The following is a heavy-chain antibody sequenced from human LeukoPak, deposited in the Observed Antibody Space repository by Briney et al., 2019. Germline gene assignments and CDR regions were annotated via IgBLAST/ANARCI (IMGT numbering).Heavy chain of an antibody. Sequence: GGSLRLSCAASGFTFSSYWMHWVRQAPGKGLVWVSRINSDGSSTSYADSVKGRFTISRDNAKNTLYLQMNSLRAEDTAVYYCARVEMATILGIDYWGRGTLVTVSS. CDR3: ARVEMATILGIDY. CDR2: INSDGSST. CDR1: GFTFSSYW. V-gene: IGHV3-74*01. D-gene: IGHD5-24*01. J-gene: IGHJ4*02.